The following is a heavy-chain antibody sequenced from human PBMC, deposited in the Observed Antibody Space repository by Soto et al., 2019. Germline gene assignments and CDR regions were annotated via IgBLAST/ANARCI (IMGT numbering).Heavy chain of an antibody. J-gene: IGHJ5*02. V-gene: IGHV1-8*01. CDR1: GYTFTSYD. CDR3: ARVKPFRPSGYCRSTSCSSGWFDP. Sequence: QVQLVQSGAEVKKPGASVKVSCKASGYTFTSYDINWVRQATGQGLEWMGWMNPNSGNTGYAQKFQGRVTMTRNTSISTAYMELSSLRSEDRAAYYCARVKPFRPSGYCRSTSCSSGWFDPWGQGTLVTVSS. D-gene: IGHD2-2*01. CDR2: MNPNSGNT.